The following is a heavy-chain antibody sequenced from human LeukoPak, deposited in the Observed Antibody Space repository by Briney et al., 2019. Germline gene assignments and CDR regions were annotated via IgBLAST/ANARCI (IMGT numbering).Heavy chain of an antibody. CDR3: ARLNGGANLLGDSLDI. Sequence: GESLKISCKGSGYSFPIYWIAWVRQMPGKGLEWMGIIYPGGSNVRYSPSFQGQVTISADKSVTTAYLQWSSLKASDTAMYFCARLNGGANLLGDSLDIWGQGTMVTVSP. J-gene: IGHJ3*02. V-gene: IGHV5-51*01. CDR2: IYPGGSNV. CDR1: GYSFPIYW. D-gene: IGHD4/OR15-4a*01.